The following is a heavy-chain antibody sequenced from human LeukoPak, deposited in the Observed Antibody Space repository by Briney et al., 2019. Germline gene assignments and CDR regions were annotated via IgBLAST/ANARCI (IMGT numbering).Heavy chain of an antibody. J-gene: IGHJ1*01. CDR1: GGTFSSYA. CDR3: ARSDSSGYYYRTNAEYFQH. V-gene: IGHV1-18*01. D-gene: IGHD3-22*01. Sequence: ASVKVSCKASGGTFSSYAISWVRQAPGQGLEWMGWISAYNGNTNYAQKLQGRVTMTTDTSTSTAYMELRSLRSDDTAVYYCARSDSSGYYYRTNAEYFQHWGQGTLVTVSS. CDR2: ISAYNGNT.